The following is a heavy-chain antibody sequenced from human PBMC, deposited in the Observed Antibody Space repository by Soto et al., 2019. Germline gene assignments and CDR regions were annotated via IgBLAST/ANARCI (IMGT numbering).Heavy chain of an antibody. J-gene: IGHJ4*02. D-gene: IGHD2-8*01. V-gene: IGHV3-30*18. Sequence: QPGGSLRLSCAASGFTFSSYGMHWVRQAPGKGLEWVAVISYDGSNKYYADSVKGRFTISRDNSKNTLYLQMNSLRAEDTAVYYCAKDWGYCTNGVCYTLAPPYGDYPDYWGQGT. CDR2: ISYDGSNK. CDR3: AKDWGYCTNGVCYTLAPPYGDYPDY. CDR1: GFTFSSYG.